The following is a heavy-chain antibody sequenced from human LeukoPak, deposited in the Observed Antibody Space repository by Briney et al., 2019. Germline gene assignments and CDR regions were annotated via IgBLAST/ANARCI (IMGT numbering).Heavy chain of an antibody. Sequence: PGGSLRLSCAASGFTFSSYAMSWVRQAPGKGLEWVANIKQDGSEKYYVDSVKGRFTISRDNAKNSLYLQMNSLRAEDTAVYYCARDGIRYYGSGSYYNYWGQGTLVTVSS. CDR2: IKQDGSEK. CDR3: ARDGIRYYGSGSYYNY. CDR1: GFTFSSYA. D-gene: IGHD3-10*01. V-gene: IGHV3-7*01. J-gene: IGHJ4*02.